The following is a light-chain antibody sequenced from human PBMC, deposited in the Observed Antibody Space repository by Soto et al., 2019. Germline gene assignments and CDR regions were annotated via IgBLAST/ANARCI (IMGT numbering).Light chain of an antibody. V-gene: IGKV3-20*01. CDR2: GAS. CDR1: QSVSSN. CDR3: QQYGSSPPT. J-gene: IGKJ1*01. Sequence: EMVMTQSPAILSVSPGESATLSFRASQSVSSNLAWYQQKPGQGPRLLIYGASSRATGTPDRFSGSGSGTDFTLTINRLEPEDFALYYCQQYGSSPPTFGQGTKVDIK.